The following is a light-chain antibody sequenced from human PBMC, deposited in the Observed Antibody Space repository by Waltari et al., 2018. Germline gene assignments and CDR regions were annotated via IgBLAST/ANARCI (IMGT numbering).Light chain of an antibody. J-gene: IGKJ4*01. Sequence: DIQMTQSPSSVSASVGDRVTLTCRASQGISTWLGWYQQKPGKAPKPLIYAASSLQSGVPSRFSGSGSGTEFTLTISSLQPEDFATYYCQQANSFPLFGGGTKVEIK. V-gene: IGKV1-12*01. CDR2: AAS. CDR3: QQANSFPL. CDR1: QGISTW.